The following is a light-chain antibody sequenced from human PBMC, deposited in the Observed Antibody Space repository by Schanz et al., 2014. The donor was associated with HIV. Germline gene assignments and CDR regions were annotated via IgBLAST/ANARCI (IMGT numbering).Light chain of an antibody. J-gene: IGLJ3*02. CDR2: STN. CDR3: LLYYGGAWV. V-gene: IGLV7-43*01. Sequence: QAVVTQEPSLTVSPGGTVTLTCASSTGAVTSGYYPNWFQQQPGQAPRALIYSTNNKQSWTPARFSGSLLGGKAALTLSGVQPEDEAEYYCLLYYGGAWVFGGGTKLTVL. CDR1: TGAVTSGYY.